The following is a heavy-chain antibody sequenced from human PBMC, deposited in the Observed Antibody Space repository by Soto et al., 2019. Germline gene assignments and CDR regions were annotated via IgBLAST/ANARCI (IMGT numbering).Heavy chain of an antibody. CDR3: VRQRTLMAFEHYGLDV. V-gene: IGHV1-18*04. CDR1: GYTFTSYG. CDR2: ISAYNGNT. Sequence: QVQLVQSGAEVKKPGASVKVSCKASGYTFTSYGISWVRQAPGQGLEWMGWISAYNGNTKDAQKFQGRVTMSTDTSTSTGYMELRSLRSDDTAVYYCVRQRTLMAFEHYGLDVWGQGTTVTVSS. D-gene: IGHD1-1*01. J-gene: IGHJ6*02.